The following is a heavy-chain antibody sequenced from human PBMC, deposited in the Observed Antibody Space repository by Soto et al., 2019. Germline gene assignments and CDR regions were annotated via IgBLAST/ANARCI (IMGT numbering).Heavy chain of an antibody. Sequence: VASVKVSCKASGGTFSSYAISWVRQAPGQGLEWMGGIIPIFGTANYAQKFQGRVTITADKSTSTAYMELSSLRSEDTAVYYCAREFGDIIAAAGPDYYYYGMDVWGQGTTVTVSS. J-gene: IGHJ6*02. CDR1: GGTFSSYA. CDR3: AREFGDIIAAAGPDYYYYGMDV. CDR2: IIPIFGTA. V-gene: IGHV1-69*06. D-gene: IGHD6-13*01.